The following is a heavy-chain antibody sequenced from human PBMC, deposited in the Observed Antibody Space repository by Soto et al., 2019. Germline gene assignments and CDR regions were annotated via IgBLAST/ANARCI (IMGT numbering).Heavy chain of an antibody. Sequence: GGSLRLSCAASGFTFSSYWMSWVRQAPGKGLEWVANIKQDGSEKYYVDSVKGRFTISRDNAKNSLYLQMNSLRAEDTAVYYCARGVDLAAAGTFDYWGQGTLVTVSS. D-gene: IGHD6-13*01. CDR2: IKQDGSEK. V-gene: IGHV3-7*01. CDR3: ARGVDLAAAGTFDY. J-gene: IGHJ4*02. CDR1: GFTFSSYW.